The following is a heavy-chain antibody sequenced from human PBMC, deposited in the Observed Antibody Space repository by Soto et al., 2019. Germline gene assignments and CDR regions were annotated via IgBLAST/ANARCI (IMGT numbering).Heavy chain of an antibody. CDR3: ASADDYGDYWGAFDI. CDR1: GFTFSDHY. J-gene: IGHJ3*02. CDR2: TRNKANSYTT. D-gene: IGHD4-17*01. Sequence: GGSLRLSCAASGFTFSDHYMDWVRQAPGKGLEWVGRTRNKANSYTTEYAASVKGRFTISRDDSKNSLYLQMNSLKTEDTAVYYCASADDYGDYWGAFDIWGQGTMVTVSS. V-gene: IGHV3-72*01.